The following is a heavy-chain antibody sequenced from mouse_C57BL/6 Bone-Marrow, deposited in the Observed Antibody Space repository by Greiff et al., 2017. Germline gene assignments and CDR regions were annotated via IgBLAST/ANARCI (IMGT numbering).Heavy chain of an antibody. CDR3: ARQGWLLPDY. CDR2: ISNGGGST. D-gene: IGHD2-3*01. CDR1: GFTFSDYY. Sequence: DVQLQESGGGLVQPGGSLKLSCAASGFTFSDYYMYWVRQTPEKRLEWVAYISNGGGSTYYPDTVKGRFTISRDNAKNTLYLQMSRLKSEDTAMYYCARQGWLLPDYWGQGTTLTVSS. J-gene: IGHJ2*01. V-gene: IGHV5-12*01.